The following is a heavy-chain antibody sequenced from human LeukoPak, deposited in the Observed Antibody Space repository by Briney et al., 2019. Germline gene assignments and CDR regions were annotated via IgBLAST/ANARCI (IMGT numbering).Heavy chain of an antibody. CDR3: TRGWAQKYQLLGHTPRYFDY. D-gene: IGHD2-2*01. J-gene: IGHJ4*02. V-gene: IGHV4-34*01. CDR1: GVSFSGYY. CDR2: INHSGST. Sequence: SETLSLTCAVYGVSFSGYYLSWIRQPPGKGPDWIGEINHSGSTNYNPSLKSRVTISVDTSKNQFSLKLSSVTAADTAVYYCTRGWAQKYQLLGHTPRYFDYWGQGTLVTVSS.